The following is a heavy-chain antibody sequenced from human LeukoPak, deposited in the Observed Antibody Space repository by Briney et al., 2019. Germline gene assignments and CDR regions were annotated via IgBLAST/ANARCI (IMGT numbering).Heavy chain of an antibody. J-gene: IGHJ4*02. Sequence: DSAKGRFTISRDNAKNSLYLQMNSLRAEDTAVYYCGTYPRSTGRVFNYWGQGTLVTVSS. D-gene: IGHD1-1*01. CDR3: GTYPRSTGRVFNY. V-gene: IGHV3-7*01.